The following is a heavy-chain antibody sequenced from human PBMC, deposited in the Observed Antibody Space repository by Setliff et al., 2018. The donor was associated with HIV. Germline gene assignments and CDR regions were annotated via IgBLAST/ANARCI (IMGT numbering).Heavy chain of an antibody. V-gene: IGHV3-23*01. CDR2: ISGSGGST. CDR3: AKGYTYFDY. Sequence: GGSLRLSCTASGFTFSSYAMSWVRQAPGKGLEWVSAISGSGGSTYYADSVKGRFTISRDKSKNTLYLQVNSLRAADTAVYYCAKGYTYFDYWGQGTPVTVSS. CDR1: GFTFSSYA. J-gene: IGHJ4*02. D-gene: IGHD1-1*01.